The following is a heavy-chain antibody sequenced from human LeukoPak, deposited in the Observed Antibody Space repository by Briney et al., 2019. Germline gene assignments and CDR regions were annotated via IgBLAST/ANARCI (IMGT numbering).Heavy chain of an antibody. J-gene: IGHJ4*02. CDR3: AKDVRGGPIVGAGSVDY. Sequence: VASVKVSCKASGGTFSSYAISWVRQAPGQGLEWMGGIIPIFGTANYAQKFQGRVTITADESTSTAYMELSSLRSEDTAVYYCAKDVRGGPIVGAGSVDYWGQGTLVTVSS. V-gene: IGHV1-69*13. CDR1: GGTFSSYA. D-gene: IGHD1-26*01. CDR2: IIPIFGTA.